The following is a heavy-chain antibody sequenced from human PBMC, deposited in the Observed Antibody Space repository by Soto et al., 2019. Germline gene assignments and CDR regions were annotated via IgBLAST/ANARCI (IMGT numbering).Heavy chain of an antibody. J-gene: IGHJ6*02. D-gene: IGHD5-18*01. CDR2: ISSSGSTI. CDR3: ARDERGYSYGYYYYYGMDV. CDR1: GFTFSSYE. Sequence: GGSLRLSCATSGFTFSSYEMNWVRQAPGKGLEWVSYISSSGSTIYYADSVKGRFTISRDNAKNSLYLQMNSLRAEDTAVYYCARDERGYSYGYYYYYGMDVWGQGTTVTVSS. V-gene: IGHV3-48*03.